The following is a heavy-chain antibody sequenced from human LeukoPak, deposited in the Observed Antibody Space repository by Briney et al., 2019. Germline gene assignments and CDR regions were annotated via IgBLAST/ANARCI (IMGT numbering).Heavy chain of an antibody. CDR3: AKDVGYCGSTSCYFSY. CDR2: ISGSGDAT. Sequence: GGSLRLSCAASRFTFSSNAMSWVRQAPGKGLEWVSTISGSGDATYYAESVKGQFTISRDNSKNTLYLQMNSLRAEDTAVYYCAKDVGYCGSTSCYFSYWGQGTLVTVAS. V-gene: IGHV3-23*01. D-gene: IGHD2-2*01. J-gene: IGHJ4*02. CDR1: RFTFSSNA.